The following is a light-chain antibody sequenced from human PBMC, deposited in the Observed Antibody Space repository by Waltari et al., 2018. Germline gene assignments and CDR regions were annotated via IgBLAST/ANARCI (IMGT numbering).Light chain of an antibody. CDR2: DVS. Sequence: QSALTQPAPVSGSPGQSIAISCSGTSSDVGRYNYVSWFQQHPGKAPKVIIYDVSNRPSGVSDRFSGSKSGNTASLTISGLQAEDEAHYHCTSFTTSNTWVFGGGTTLTVL. J-gene: IGLJ3*02. V-gene: IGLV2-14*03. CDR1: SSDVGRYNY. CDR3: TSFTTSNTWV.